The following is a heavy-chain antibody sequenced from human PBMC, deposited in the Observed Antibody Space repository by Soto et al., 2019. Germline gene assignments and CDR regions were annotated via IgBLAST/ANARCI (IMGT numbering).Heavy chain of an antibody. CDR1: GGSISSSSYY. CDR2: IYYSGST. Sequence: SETLSLTCTVPGGSISSSSYYWGWIRQPPGKGLEWIGSIYYSGSTYYNPSLKSRVTISVDTSKNQFSLKLSSVTAADTAVYYCARQRSIAARPGWFDPWGQGTLVTVSS. CDR3: ARQRSIAARPGWFDP. J-gene: IGHJ5*02. V-gene: IGHV4-39*01. D-gene: IGHD6-6*01.